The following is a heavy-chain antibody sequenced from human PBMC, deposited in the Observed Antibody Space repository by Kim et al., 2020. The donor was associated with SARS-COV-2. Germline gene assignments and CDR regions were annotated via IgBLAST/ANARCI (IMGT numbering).Heavy chain of an antibody. CDR1: GGSFSGYY. CDR2: INHSGST. Sequence: SETLSLTCAVYGGSFSGYYWSWIRQPPGKGLEWIGEINHSGSTNYNPSLKSRVTISVDTSKNQFSLKLSSVTAADTAVYYCARGTYRHFNGKLKYSSSRHVDYGGQGTLVTVSS. D-gene: IGHD6-13*01. CDR3: ARGTYRHFNGKLKYSSSRHVDY. J-gene: IGHJ4*02. V-gene: IGHV4-34*01.